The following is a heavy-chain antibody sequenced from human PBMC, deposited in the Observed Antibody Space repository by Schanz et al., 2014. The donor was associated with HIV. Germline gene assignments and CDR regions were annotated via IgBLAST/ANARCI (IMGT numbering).Heavy chain of an antibody. Sequence: QVQLVESGGGVVQPGRSLRLSCAAFGFTFITYGMHWVRQAPGKGLEWVAGISYDGSKEYYVDSVKGRFTISRENSKNTLYLQMNSLRTEDTAVYYCAKDGFAEQQLSGNDYWGQGTLVIVSS. J-gene: IGHJ4*02. D-gene: IGHD6-13*01. V-gene: IGHV3-30*18. CDR3: AKDGFAEQQLSGNDY. CDR2: ISYDGSKE. CDR1: GFTFITYG.